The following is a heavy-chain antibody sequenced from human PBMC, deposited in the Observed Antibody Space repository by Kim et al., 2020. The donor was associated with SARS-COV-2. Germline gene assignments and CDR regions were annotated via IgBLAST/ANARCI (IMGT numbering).Heavy chain of an antibody. CDR1: GFTFSDYY. D-gene: IGHD3-10*01. Sequence: GGSLRLSCAASGFTFSDYYMSWIRQAPGKGLEWVSYISSSSSYTNYADSVKGRFTISRDNAKNSLYLQMNSLRAEDTAVYYCARDGDYYGSGSYRGWFDPWGQGTLVTVSS. V-gene: IGHV3-11*06. CDR2: ISSSSSYT. CDR3: ARDGDYYGSGSYRGWFDP. J-gene: IGHJ5*02.